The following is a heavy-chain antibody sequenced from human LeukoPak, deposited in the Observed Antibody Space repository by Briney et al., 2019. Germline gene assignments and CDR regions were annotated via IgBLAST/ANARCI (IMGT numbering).Heavy chain of an antibody. CDR2: ISSSSSTI. CDR3: ARDKLQGRVPTFWY. V-gene: IGHV3-48*01. J-gene: IGHJ4*02. D-gene: IGHD3-16*01. Sequence: GGSLRLSCAASGFAFSSYSMNWVRQAPGKGLEWVSYISSSSSTIYYADSVKGRFTISRDNAKNSLYLQMNSLRSEDTAVYYCARDKLQGRVPTFWYWGQGTLVTVSS. CDR1: GFAFSSYS.